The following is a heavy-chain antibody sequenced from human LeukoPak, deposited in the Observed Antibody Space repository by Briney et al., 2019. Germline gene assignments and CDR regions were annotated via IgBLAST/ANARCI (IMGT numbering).Heavy chain of an antibody. V-gene: IGHV3-53*01. J-gene: IGHJ4*02. CDR3: ARDPPARYSSGWYSY. CDR2: IYSGCST. Sequence: GGSLRLYCAASGFTVSSNYMSCVRQAPWKGLESVSVIYSGCSTYYADSVKGRFTISRDNSKNTLYLQMNSLRAEDTAVYSCARDPPARYSSGWYSYWGQGTLVTVSS. CDR1: GFTVSSNY. D-gene: IGHD6-19*01.